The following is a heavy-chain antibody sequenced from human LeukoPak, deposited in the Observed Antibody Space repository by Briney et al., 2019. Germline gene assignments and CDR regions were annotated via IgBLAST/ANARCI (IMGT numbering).Heavy chain of an antibody. D-gene: IGHD2/OR15-2a*01. CDR1: GDSISSYY. V-gene: IGHV4-59*08. Sequence: PSETLSLTRTVSGDSISSYYWSWIRQPPGKGLEWIAYISDIGSINYNPSLKSRVTISLDTSKNQFSLKLSSVTAADTAVYYCAGHHPRNTVDFWGQGTLVTVPS. CDR2: ISDIGSI. CDR3: AGHHPRNTVDF. J-gene: IGHJ4*02.